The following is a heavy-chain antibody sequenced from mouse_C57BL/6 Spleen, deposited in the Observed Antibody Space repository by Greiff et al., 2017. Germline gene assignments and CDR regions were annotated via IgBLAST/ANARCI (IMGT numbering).Heavy chain of an antibody. D-gene: IGHD1-1*01. CDR3: ARRASTVEVAY. CDR2: IDPSDSYT. J-gene: IGHJ3*01. V-gene: IGHV1-50*01. Sequence: QVQLQQPGAELVKPGASVKLSCKASGYTFTSYWMQWVKQRPGQGLEWIGEIDPSDSYTNYNQKFKGKATLTVDTSSSTAYMQLRSLTSEDSAVDFCARRASTVEVAYWGQGALVTVSA. CDR1: GYTFTSYW.